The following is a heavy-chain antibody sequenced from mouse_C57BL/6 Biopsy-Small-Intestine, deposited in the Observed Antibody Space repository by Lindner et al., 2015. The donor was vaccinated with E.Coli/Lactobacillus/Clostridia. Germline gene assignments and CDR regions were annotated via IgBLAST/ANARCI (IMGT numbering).Heavy chain of an antibody. Sequence: VQLQESGPELVKPGASVKISCKASGYAFSSSWMNWVKQRPGKGLEWIGRIYPGDGDTNYNGKFKGKATLTADKSSSTAYMQLSSLTSEDSAVHFCARYWDEGYWGQGTTLTVSS. J-gene: IGHJ2*01. D-gene: IGHD4-1*01. CDR3: ARYWDEGY. CDR1: GYAFSSSW. CDR2: IYPGDGDT. V-gene: IGHV1-82*01.